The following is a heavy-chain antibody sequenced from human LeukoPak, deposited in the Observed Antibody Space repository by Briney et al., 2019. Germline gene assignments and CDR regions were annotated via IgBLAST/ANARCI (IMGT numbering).Heavy chain of an antibody. CDR3: ATDRKSYDWSDYRFHY. J-gene: IGHJ4*01. CDR1: GFTFRTYW. D-gene: IGHD3-22*01. V-gene: IGHV3-7*01. Sequence: SGGSLRLSCVASGFTFRTYWMNWFRRAPGKGLEWVGNINHDGGEVNYVDSVKGRFTISRDNAKDSLYLLMNSLRAEDTAMYYCATDRKSYDWSDYRFHYWGQGALVTVSS. CDR2: INHDGGEV.